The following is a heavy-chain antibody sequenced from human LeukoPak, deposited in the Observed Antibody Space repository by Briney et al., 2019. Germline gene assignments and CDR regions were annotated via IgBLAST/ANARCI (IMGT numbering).Heavy chain of an antibody. CDR2: IIPIFGTA. CDR3: ARVGQTINGDAFDI. V-gene: IGHV1-69*13. J-gene: IGHJ3*02. Sequence: AASVKVSCKASGGTFSSYAISWVRQAPGQGPEWMGGIIPIFGTAKYAQKFQGRVTITADESASTAYMELSSLRSEDTAVYYCARVGQTINGDAFDIWGQGTMVTVSS. CDR1: GGTFSSYA. D-gene: IGHD5-12*01.